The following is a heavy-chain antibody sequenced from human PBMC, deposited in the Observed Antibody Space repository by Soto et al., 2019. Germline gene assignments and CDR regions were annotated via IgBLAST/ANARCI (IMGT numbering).Heavy chain of an antibody. J-gene: IGHJ4*02. Sequence: QVQLVESGGGVVQPGRSLRLSCAASGFTFSSYGMHWVRQAPGKGLEWVAIVSYDGSNKYYTDSVKGRFTISRDNSRNTFYLQMNSLRADDTAVYYCAKALGELSPESYDYWGQGTLVTVSS. CDR3: AKALGELSPESYDY. V-gene: IGHV3-30*18. D-gene: IGHD3-16*02. CDR1: GFTFSSYG. CDR2: VSYDGSNK.